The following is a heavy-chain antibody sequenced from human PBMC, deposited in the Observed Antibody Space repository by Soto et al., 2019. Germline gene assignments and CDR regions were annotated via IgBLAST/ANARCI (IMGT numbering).Heavy chain of an antibody. J-gene: IGHJ5*02. V-gene: IGHV3-33*01. CDR1: GFSLSSYG. D-gene: IGHD5-12*01. CDR3: ARDGGCRDGYTVGCNWFDP. CDR2: IWYDGSNK. Sequence: QVPLVESGGGVVQPGRSLRLSCAASGFSLSSYGMHWVRQAPGKGLEWVAVIWYDGSNKYYADSVKGRFTISRDNSKNTLYMQMNRLRAEDTAVYYCARDGGCRDGYTVGCNWFDPWGQGTLVTVSS.